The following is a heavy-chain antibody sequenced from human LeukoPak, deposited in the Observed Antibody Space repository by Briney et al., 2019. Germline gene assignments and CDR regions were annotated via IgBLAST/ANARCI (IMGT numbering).Heavy chain of an antibody. V-gene: IGHV3-21*01. J-gene: IGHJ3*02. CDR1: GLPFSSYR. Sequence: PGGALRLSCAASGLPFSSYRMNWVRQATGKVLELVSSISSSSSYIYYADSVKGRFTISRDNAKNSLYLQMNSLRAEDTAVYYCARESRYCSGGSCYSSAFDIWGQGTMVTVSS. CDR3: ARESRYCSGGSCYSSAFDI. D-gene: IGHD2-15*01. CDR2: ISSSSSYI.